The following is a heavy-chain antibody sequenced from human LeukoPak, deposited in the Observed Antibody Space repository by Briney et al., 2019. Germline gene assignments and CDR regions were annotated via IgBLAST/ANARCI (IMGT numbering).Heavy chain of an antibody. Sequence: SETLSLTCTVSGGSINSYYWSWIRQPQGKGLEWIGYIYYSGSTNYNPSLESRVTISVDTSKNQFSLKLSSVTAADTAVYYCARGSLKYSSSWFYNWFDPWGQGTLVTVSS. CDR1: GGSINSYY. D-gene: IGHD6-13*01. J-gene: IGHJ5*02. V-gene: IGHV4-59*01. CDR2: IYYSGST. CDR3: ARGSLKYSSSWFYNWFDP.